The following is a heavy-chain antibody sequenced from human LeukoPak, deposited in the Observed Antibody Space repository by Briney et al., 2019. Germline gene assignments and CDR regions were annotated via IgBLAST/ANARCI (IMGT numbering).Heavy chain of an antibody. Sequence: SETLSLTCTVSGASISSYFWGWIRRPPRKGLEWIGSIYYSGSTYYNPSLKSRVTVSVDTSKNQFSLKLSSVTAADTAVYYCVRGSTLRHYQYWGQGTLVTVSS. CDR2: IYYSGST. CDR3: VRGSTLRHYQY. V-gene: IGHV4-39*01. CDR1: GASISSYF. J-gene: IGHJ4*02. D-gene: IGHD3-16*01.